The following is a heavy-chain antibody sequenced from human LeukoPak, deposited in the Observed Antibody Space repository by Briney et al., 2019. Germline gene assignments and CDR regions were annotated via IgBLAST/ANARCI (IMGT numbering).Heavy chain of an antibody. Sequence: GGSLRLSCAASGFTLSSYSMTWVRQAPGKGLEWVSSISSSSTYIYQADSVKGRFTISRDNAKNSLFLHMNSLRADDTAVYYCARAVEMTTIIAFDIWGQGTLVTVSS. J-gene: IGHJ3*02. CDR1: GFTLSSYS. CDR3: ARAVEMTTIIAFDI. CDR2: ISSSSTYI. V-gene: IGHV3-21*01. D-gene: IGHD5-24*01.